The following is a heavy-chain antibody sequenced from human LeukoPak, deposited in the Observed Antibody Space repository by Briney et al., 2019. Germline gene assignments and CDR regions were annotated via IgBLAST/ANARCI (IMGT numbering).Heavy chain of an antibody. J-gene: IGHJ4*02. V-gene: IGHV4-59*01. CDR1: GGSISSYY. CDR3: ARDRRILYYDY. Sequence: SETLSLTCTVSGGSISSYYWSWIRQPPGKGLEWIGCIYYSGSTNYNPSLKSRVTISVDASKNQFSLKLSSVTAADTAVYYCARDRRILYYDYWGQGTLVTVSS. D-gene: IGHD2-15*01. CDR2: IYYSGST.